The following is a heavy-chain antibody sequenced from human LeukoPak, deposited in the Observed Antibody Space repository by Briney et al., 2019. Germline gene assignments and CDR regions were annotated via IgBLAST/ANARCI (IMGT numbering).Heavy chain of an antibody. Sequence: ASVTVSCKVSGYTLTELSMHWVRQAPGKGLEWMGGFDPEDGQTIYAQKFQGRVTMTEDTSTDTDYMELSSLRSEDTGVYYCATPLFFPAPDSSGSRRWAFDIWGQGTMVTVSS. D-gene: IGHD3-22*01. J-gene: IGHJ3*02. CDR1: GYTLTELS. CDR3: ATPLFFPAPDSSGSRRWAFDI. V-gene: IGHV1-24*01. CDR2: FDPEDGQT.